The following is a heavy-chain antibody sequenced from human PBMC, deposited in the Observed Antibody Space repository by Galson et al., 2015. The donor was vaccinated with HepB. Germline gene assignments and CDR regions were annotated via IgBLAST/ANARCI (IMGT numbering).Heavy chain of an antibody. CDR2: ISSSSSYI. D-gene: IGHD3-22*01. V-gene: IGHV3-21*01. Sequence: SLRLSCAASGFTFSSYSMNWVRQAPGKGLEWVSSISSSSSYIYYADSVKGRFTISRDNAKNSLYLQMNSLRAEDTAVYYCARDLRDYYDSSAADNARGYWGQGTLVTVSS. CDR1: GFTFSSYS. J-gene: IGHJ4*02. CDR3: ARDLRDYYDSSAADNARGY.